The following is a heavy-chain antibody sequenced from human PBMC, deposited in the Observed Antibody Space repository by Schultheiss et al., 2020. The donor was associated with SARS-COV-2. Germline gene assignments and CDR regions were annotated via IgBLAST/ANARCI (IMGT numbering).Heavy chain of an antibody. D-gene: IGHD3-3*01. CDR3: ARGFGVAGTGY. CDR1: GFTLSDYY. J-gene: IGHJ4*02. V-gene: IGHV4-34*01. Sequence: GSLRLSCAASGFTLSDYYMSWIRQAPGKGLEWIGEIYHSGSTYYNPSLKSRVTISVDTSKNQFSLKLNSVSAADTAVYYCARGFGVAGTGYWGQGTPVTVSS. CDR2: IYHSGST.